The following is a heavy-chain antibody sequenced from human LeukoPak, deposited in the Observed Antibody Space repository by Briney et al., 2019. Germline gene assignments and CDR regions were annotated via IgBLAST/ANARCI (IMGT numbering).Heavy chain of an antibody. J-gene: IGHJ3*02. CDR2: INHSGTT. V-gene: IGHV4-34*01. CDR1: GGSFSDYD. D-gene: IGHD3-10*01. Sequence: PSETLSLTCAVYGGSFSDYDWNWIRQPPGKGLEWIGGINHSGTTNYNPSLKRRVTISLDTSKNQFSLRLSSVTAADTAVYYCARVLVRGENAFDIWGQGTMVTVSS. CDR3: ARVLVRGENAFDI.